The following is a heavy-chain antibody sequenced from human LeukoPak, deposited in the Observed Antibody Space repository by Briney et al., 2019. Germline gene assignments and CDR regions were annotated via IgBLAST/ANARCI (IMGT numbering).Heavy chain of an antibody. CDR3: ARGSGWLQVDWFDP. CDR2: IYYSGST. J-gene: IGHJ5*02. D-gene: IGHD3-10*01. CDR1: GGSISSYY. Sequence: SETLSLTCTVSGGSISSYYWSWTRQPPGKGLEWIGYIYYSGSTNYNPSLKSRVTISVDTSKNQFSLKLSSVTAADTAVYYCARGSGWLQVDWFDPWGQGTLVTVSS. V-gene: IGHV4-59*01.